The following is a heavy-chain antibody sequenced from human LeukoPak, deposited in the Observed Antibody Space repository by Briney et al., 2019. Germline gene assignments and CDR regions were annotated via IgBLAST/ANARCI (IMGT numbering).Heavy chain of an antibody. J-gene: IGHJ1*01. CDR2: INWNGGST. CDR1: GFTFDDYG. D-gene: IGHD3-22*01. V-gene: IGHV3-20*04. Sequence: GGSLRLSCLTSGFTFDDYGVSWVRQAPGKGLEWVSGINWNGGSTSYADSVKGRFTISRDNAKNSLYLQMNSLRAEDTAVYYCATYSSLNRREFQYWGQGTLLTVSS. CDR3: ATYSSLNRREFQY.